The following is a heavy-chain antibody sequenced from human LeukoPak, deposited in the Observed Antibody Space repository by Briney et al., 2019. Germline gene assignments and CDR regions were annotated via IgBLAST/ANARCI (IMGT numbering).Heavy chain of an antibody. CDR1: GGSFSGYY. CDR3: ARGGRSLVAAQFDL. Sequence: KPSETLSLTCAVYGGSFSGYYWSWIRQPPGEGLEWIGEINHSGSTNYNPSLKSRVTISVDTSKNQFSLKLSSVTAADTAVYYCARGGRSLVAAQFDLWGRGTLVTVSS. V-gene: IGHV4-34*01. CDR2: INHSGST. D-gene: IGHD2-15*01. J-gene: IGHJ2*01.